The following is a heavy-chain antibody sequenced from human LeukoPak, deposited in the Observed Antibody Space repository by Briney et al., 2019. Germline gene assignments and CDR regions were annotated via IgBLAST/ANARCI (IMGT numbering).Heavy chain of an antibody. CDR3: ASWIQLPGGYFDY. CDR1: GGSISSYY. D-gene: IGHD5-18*01. CDR2: THYTGSA. Sequence: SETLSLTCTVSGGSISSYYWSWIRQPPGKGLEWIGYTHYTGSANYSPSLQSRLTISVDTSKNQFSLKLRSVTAADTAVYYCASWIQLPGGYFDYWGQGNLVTVSS. J-gene: IGHJ4*02. V-gene: IGHV4-59*01.